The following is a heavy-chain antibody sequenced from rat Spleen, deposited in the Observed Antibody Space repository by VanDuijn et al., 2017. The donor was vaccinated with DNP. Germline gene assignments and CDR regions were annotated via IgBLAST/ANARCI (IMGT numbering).Heavy chain of an antibody. CDR1: GFIFSNYG. V-gene: IGHV5S14*01. CDR2: ITNPGDST. D-gene: IGHD1-10*01. CDR3: ARGENNYIYWYFDF. Sequence: EVQLVESGGDLVQPGRSLKLSCVASGFIFSNYGMAWVRQPPTKGLEWVASITNPGDSTYYSDSVKGRFSIYRDNAKNTQYLQMDSLRSEDTATYYCARGENNYIYWYFDFWGPGTMVTVSS. J-gene: IGHJ1*01.